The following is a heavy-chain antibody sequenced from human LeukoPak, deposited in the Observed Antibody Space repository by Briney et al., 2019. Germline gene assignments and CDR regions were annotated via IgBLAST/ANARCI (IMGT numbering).Heavy chain of an antibody. J-gene: IGHJ4*02. CDR3: ARVRQQWLTIDY. D-gene: IGHD6-19*01. Sequence: ASVKVSCKASGYTFTSYYMHWVRQAPGQGLEWMGIINPSGGSTSYAQKFQGRLTMTRDTSTSTVYMELSSLRSEDTAVYYCARVRQQWLTIDYWGQGTLVTVSS. V-gene: IGHV1-46*03. CDR1: GYTFTSYY. CDR2: INPSGGST.